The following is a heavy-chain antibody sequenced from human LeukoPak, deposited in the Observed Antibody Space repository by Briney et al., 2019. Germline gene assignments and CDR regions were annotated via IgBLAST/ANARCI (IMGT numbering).Heavy chain of an antibody. CDR2: INPSGGST. V-gene: IGHV1-46*01. CDR1: GFTFTRSA. D-gene: IGHD6-19*01. Sequence: SVKVSCKASGFTFTRSAMHWVRQAPGQGLEWMGIINPSGGSTSYAQKFQGRVTMTRDTSTSTVYMELSSLRSEDTAVYYCAAGSGYSSGGDFFDYWGQGTLVTVSS. J-gene: IGHJ4*02. CDR3: AAGSGYSSGGDFFDY.